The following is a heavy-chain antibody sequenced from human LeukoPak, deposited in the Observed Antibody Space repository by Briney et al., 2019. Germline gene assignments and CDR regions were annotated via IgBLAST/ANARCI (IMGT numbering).Heavy chain of an antibody. Sequence: GGSLRLSCAASGFTFSSYGIHWVRQAPGKGLEWVAVISYDGSNKYYADSVKGRFTISRDNSKNTLYLQMNSLRAEDTAVYYCAKDFGSSSSFDYWGQGTLVTVSS. CDR1: GFTFSSYG. V-gene: IGHV3-30*18. CDR2: ISYDGSNK. CDR3: AKDFGSSSSFDY. J-gene: IGHJ4*02. D-gene: IGHD6-6*01.